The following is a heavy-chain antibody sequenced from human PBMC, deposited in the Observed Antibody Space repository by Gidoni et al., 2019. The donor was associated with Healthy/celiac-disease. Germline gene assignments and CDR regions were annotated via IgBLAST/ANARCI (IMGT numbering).Heavy chain of an antibody. D-gene: IGHD6-19*01. V-gene: IGHV1-3*01. Sequence: QVQLVQSGAEVKKPGASVKVSCKASGYTFTSYAMHWVRQDPGQRLEWMGWINAGNGNTKYSQKFQGRVTITRDTSASTAYMELSSLRSEDTAVYYCARAPYSSGWYELDYWGQGTLVTVSS. CDR1: GYTFTSYA. CDR3: ARAPYSSGWYELDY. CDR2: INAGNGNT. J-gene: IGHJ4*02.